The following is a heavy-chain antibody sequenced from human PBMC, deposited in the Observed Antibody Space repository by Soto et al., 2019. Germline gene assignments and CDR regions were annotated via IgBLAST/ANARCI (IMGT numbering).Heavy chain of an antibody. CDR3: ARVAYNFWSGWGGAGYYYYMDV. CDR1: GGSISSNY. V-gene: IGHV4-59*01. J-gene: IGHJ6*03. CDR2: IYYSGST. D-gene: IGHD3-3*01. Sequence: QVQLQESGPGLVKPSETLSLTCTVSGGSISSNYWSWIRQPPGKGLEWIGYIYYSGSTNYNPSLVRRVTISVDTSKNLFSLKLSSVTAADTAVYFCARVAYNFWSGWGGAGYYYYMDVWGKGTTVTVSS.